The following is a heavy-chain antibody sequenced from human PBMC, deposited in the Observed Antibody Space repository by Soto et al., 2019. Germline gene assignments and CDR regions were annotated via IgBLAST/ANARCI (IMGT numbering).Heavy chain of an antibody. J-gene: IGHJ6*03. CDR1: GYTFTGYY. V-gene: IGHV1-2*04. Sequence: ASVKVSCKASGYTFTGYYMHWVRQAPGQGLEWMGWINPNSGGTNYAQKFQGWVTMTRDTSISTAYMELSRLRSDDTAVYYCARDSGYCSGGSCQDYYYYMDVWGKGTTVTVSS. CDR2: INPNSGGT. D-gene: IGHD2-15*01. CDR3: ARDSGYCSGGSCQDYYYYMDV.